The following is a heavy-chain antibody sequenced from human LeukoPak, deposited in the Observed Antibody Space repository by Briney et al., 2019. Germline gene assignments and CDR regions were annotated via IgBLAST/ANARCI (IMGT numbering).Heavy chain of an antibody. CDR1: GFTFDEYA. J-gene: IGHJ3*02. CDR3: AKGRISGWHYDAFDI. D-gene: IGHD6-19*01. CDR2: ISWNSGII. V-gene: IGHV3-9*01. Sequence: GGSLRLSCAASGFTFDEYAMHWVRQIPGNGLEWVSGISWNSGIIGYADSLRGRFTISRDNARNSLYLRINSLRSEDTALYYCAKGRISGWHYDAFDIWGQGTMVTVSS.